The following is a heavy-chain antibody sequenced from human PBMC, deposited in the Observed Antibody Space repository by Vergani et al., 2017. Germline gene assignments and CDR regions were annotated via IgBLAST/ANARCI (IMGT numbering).Heavy chain of an antibody. CDR1: GGSINSGGYF. CDR3: ARAPVAGNCFYP. Sequence: QVQLQESGPGLVKPSQTLSLTCIVSGGSINSGGYFWSWIRQHPGKGLELIGYISYTGSTTYNPSLKSRVIVSVDTTMHQFSLKLTSVTAADTALYYCARAPVAGNCFYPWGQGTLVTVSS. D-gene: IGHD2-21*01. CDR2: ISYTGST. V-gene: IGHV4-31*02. J-gene: IGHJ5*02.